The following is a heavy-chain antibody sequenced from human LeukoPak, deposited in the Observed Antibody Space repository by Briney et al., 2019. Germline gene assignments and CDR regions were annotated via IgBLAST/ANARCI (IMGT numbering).Heavy chain of an antibody. CDR2: IYSGGST. D-gene: IGHD3-10*01. V-gene: IGHV3-66*01. CDR3: ARMPFTRNDYYGLDV. Sequence: GGSLRLSCAASGFTVSNIFMNWVRQAPGKGLEWVSIIYSGGSTYYADSVKGRFTISRDNSKNTPDLQMNSLRAEDTAVYYCARMPFTRNDYYGLDVWGQGTTVTVSS. CDR1: GFTVSNIF. J-gene: IGHJ6*02.